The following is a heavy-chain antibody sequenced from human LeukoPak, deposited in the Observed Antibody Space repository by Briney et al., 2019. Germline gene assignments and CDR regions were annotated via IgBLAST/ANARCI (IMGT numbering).Heavy chain of an antibody. V-gene: IGHV3-11*01. Sequence: GGSLRLSCAASGFTFSDYYMGWIRQAPGKGLEWVSYISSSGSTIYYADSVKGRFTISRDNAKNSLYLQMNSLRAEDTAVYYCARRGPVNSYSSSWLFDYWGQGTLVTVSS. CDR2: ISSSGSTI. D-gene: IGHD6-13*01. J-gene: IGHJ4*02. CDR3: ARRGPVNSYSSSWLFDY. CDR1: GFTFSDYY.